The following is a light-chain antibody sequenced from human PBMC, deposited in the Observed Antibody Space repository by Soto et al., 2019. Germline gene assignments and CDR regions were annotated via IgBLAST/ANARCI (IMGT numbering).Light chain of an antibody. J-gene: IGLJ3*02. CDR1: GSNIGTNT. V-gene: IGLV1-44*01. Sequence: QSALTQPPSASGTPGQRVTISCSGSGSNIGTNTVNWYQQLPGTAPKLLIYRTDQRPAGIPDRFSGSKSGTSASLDISGLQSDDEADYCCTAWDSSLDGRVFGGGTKVTVL. CDR3: TAWDSSLDGRV. CDR2: RTD.